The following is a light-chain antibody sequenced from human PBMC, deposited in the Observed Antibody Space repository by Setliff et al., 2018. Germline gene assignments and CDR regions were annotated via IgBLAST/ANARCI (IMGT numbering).Light chain of an antibody. CDR3: QSYGGGRNGYV. CDR2: SNN. V-gene: IGLV1-40*01. Sequence: QSVLTQPPSVSGAPGQRVTISCTGSSSNLGAGFTVHWYQVLPGTAPRLLIYSNNFRPSGVLDRFSGSKSGTSAPLAITGLQSEDEADYYCQSYGGGRNGYVFGTGTKVT. CDR1: SSNLGAGFT. J-gene: IGLJ1*01.